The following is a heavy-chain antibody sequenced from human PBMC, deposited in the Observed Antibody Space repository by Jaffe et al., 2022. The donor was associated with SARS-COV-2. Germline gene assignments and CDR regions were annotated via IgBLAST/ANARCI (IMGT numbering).Heavy chain of an antibody. D-gene: IGHD5-18*01. CDR2: INTNTGNP. CDR3: AKEVSSRYSYGAYYYGMDV. V-gene: IGHV7-4-1*02. Sequence: QVQLVQSGSELKKPGASVKVSCKASGYTFTSYAMNWVRQAPGQGLEWMGWINTNTGNPTYAQGFTGRFVFSLDTSVSTAYLQISSLKAEDTAVYYCAKEVSSRYSYGAYYYGMDVWGQGTTVTVSS. J-gene: IGHJ6*02. CDR1: GYTFTSYA.